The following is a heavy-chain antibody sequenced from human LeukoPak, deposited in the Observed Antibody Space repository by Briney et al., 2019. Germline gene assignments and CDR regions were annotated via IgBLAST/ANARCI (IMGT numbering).Heavy chain of an antibody. CDR2: ISWDGGST. V-gene: IGHV3-43*01. J-gene: IGHJ4*02. CDR1: GFTFDDYT. CDR3: AKDMEHRSYVQGYFDY. D-gene: IGHD1-26*01. Sequence: GGSLRLSCAASGFTFDDYTMHWVRQAPGKGLEWVSLISWDGGSTYYADSVKGRFTISRDNSKNSLYLQMNSLRTEDTALYYCAKDMEHRSYVQGYFDYWGQGTLVTVSS.